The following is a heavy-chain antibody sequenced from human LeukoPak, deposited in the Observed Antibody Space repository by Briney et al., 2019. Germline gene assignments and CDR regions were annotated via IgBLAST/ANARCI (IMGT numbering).Heavy chain of an antibody. V-gene: IGHV4-39*07. J-gene: IGHJ4*02. CDR1: GGSIISSTFY. CDR3: ARAYYDILTGYYPFDY. Sequence: SETLSLTCTVSGGSIISSTFYWGWVRQPPGKGLEWIGEIYHSGSTNYNPSLKSRVTISVDKSKNQFSLKLSSVTAADTAVYYCARAYYDILTGYYPFDYWGQGTLVTVSS. CDR2: IYHSGST. D-gene: IGHD3-9*01.